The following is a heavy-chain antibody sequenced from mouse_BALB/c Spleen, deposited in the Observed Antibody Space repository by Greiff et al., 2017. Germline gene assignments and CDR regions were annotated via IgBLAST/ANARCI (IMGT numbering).Heavy chain of an antibody. CDR1: GYTFTSYW. CDR2: IYPSDSYT. Sequence: VKLKQPGAELVRPGASVKLSCKASGYTFTSYWINWVKQRPGQGLEWIGNIYPSDSYTNYNQKFKDKATLTVDKSSSTAYMQLSSPTSEDSAVYYCTRWGGGYDYWGQGTTLTVSS. J-gene: IGHJ2*01. CDR3: TRWGGGYDY. D-gene: IGHD1-2*01. V-gene: IGHV1-69*02.